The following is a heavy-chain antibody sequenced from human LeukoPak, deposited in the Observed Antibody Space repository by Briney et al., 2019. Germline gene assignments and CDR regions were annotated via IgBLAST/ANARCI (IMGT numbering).Heavy chain of an antibody. Sequence: PSETLSLTCTDSVGSISSADYSWSWIRQPPGKGLEWIGYIYHSGSTYYNPSLKSRVTISVDRSKNQFSLKLSSVTAADTAVYYCARDGGNYYDSSGYYDYWGQGTLVTVSS. J-gene: IGHJ4*02. CDR3: ARDGGNYYDSSGYYDY. V-gene: IGHV4-30-2*01. CDR1: VGSISSADYS. CDR2: IYHSGST. D-gene: IGHD3-22*01.